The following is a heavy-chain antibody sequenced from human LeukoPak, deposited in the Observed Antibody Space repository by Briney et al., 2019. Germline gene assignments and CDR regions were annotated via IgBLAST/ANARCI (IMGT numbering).Heavy chain of an antibody. CDR2: LSYDGSNE. CDR1: GFPFSSYG. V-gene: IGHV3-30*18. CDR3: AKGMNYYGSGIKDY. D-gene: IGHD3-10*01. Sequence: GGSLRLSCAASGFPFSSYGMHWVRQAPGKGLEWVAVLSYDGSNEYYADSVKGRFTISRDNSKNTLYLQMNSLRAEDTAVYYCAKGMNYYGSGIKDYWGQGTLVTVSS. J-gene: IGHJ4*02.